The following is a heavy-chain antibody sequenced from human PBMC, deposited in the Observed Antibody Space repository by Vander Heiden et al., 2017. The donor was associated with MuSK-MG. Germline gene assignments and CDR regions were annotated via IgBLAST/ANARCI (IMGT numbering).Heavy chain of an antibody. CDR1: GFTFSSYR. Sequence: EVQVVESGGGLVQPGGSLRLSCAAYGFTFSSYRMHWVRQAPGKGLEWVSYISGSSSTIYYADSVKGRFTISRDNAKNSLYLQMNSLRAEDTAVYYCAREYSGSFNYFDYWGQGTLVTVSS. CDR2: ISGSSSTI. D-gene: IGHD1-26*01. V-gene: IGHV3-48*01. CDR3: AREYSGSFNYFDY. J-gene: IGHJ4*02.